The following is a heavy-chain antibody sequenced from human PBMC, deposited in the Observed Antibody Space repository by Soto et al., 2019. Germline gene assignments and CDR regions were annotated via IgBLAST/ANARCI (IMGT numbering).Heavy chain of an antibody. J-gene: IGHJ4*02. CDR1: GFTFSSYA. Sequence: GGSLRLSCAASGFTFSSYAMSWVRQAPGKGLEWVSVISGSGASTSYGDAVKGRFTISRDNSKNTLYLQLNSLRADDTAVYYCARSASWSTLFFFDSWGLGTLVTDSS. V-gene: IGHV3-23*01. D-gene: IGHD2-2*01. CDR3: ARSASWSTLFFFDS. CDR2: ISGSGAST.